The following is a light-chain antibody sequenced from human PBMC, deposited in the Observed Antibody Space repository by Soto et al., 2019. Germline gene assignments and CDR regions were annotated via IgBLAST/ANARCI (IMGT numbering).Light chain of an antibody. CDR3: QQYGRSRT. J-gene: IGKJ1*01. Sequence: EIVLTQSPGTLSLSPGERATLSCRASQSVSSSYLAWYQQKPGQAPRLLIYGASSRATGIPDRFSGSGSGTDFPLTISRLEPEDCPVYYCQQYGRSRTFGQGTKVEIK. CDR1: QSVSSSY. CDR2: GAS. V-gene: IGKV3-20*01.